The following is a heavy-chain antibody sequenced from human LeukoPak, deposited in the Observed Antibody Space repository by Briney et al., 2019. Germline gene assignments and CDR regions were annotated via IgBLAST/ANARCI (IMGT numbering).Heavy chain of an antibody. CDR1: GGSFSGYY. CDR2: INHSGST. V-gene: IGHV4-34*01. J-gene: IGHJ4*02. Sequence: PSETLSLTCAIYGGSFSGYYWSWIRQPPGKGLEWIGEINHSGSTNYNPSLKSRVTMSVDTSKNQFSLKLSSVTAADTAVYYCARVLKGYYDILTGYSNNNYFDYWGQGTLVTVSS. CDR3: ARVLKGYYDILTGYSNNNYFDY. D-gene: IGHD3-9*01.